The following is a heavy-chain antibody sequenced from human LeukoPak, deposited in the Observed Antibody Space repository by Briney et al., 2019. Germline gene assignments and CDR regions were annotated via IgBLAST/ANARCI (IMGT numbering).Heavy chain of an antibody. D-gene: IGHD3-10*01. V-gene: IGHV3-30*02. CDR2: IRYDGSNK. CDR1: GFTFSSYG. Sequence: GGSLRLSCAASGFTFSSYGMHWVRQAPGKGLGWVAFIRYDGSNKYYADSVKGRFTISRDNSKNTLYLQMNSQRAEDTAVYSCANSPVPPNWFDPWGQGTLVTVSS. CDR3: ANSPVPPNWFDP. J-gene: IGHJ5*02.